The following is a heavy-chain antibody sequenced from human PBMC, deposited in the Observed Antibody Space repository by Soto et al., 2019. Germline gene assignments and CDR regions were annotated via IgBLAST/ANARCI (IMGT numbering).Heavy chain of an antibody. J-gene: IGHJ6*02. Sequence: QVQLQESGPGLVKPSQTLSLTCTVSGDSISSNGYYWSWIRQHPGKGLEWIGYIYYSGSTYYNPSLKSLVTISLDTSKKPFSLQLSSVTAADTAVYYCASGHRWSNQYYGMDVWGQGTTVTVSS. CDR1: GDSISSNGYY. CDR3: ASGHRWSNQYYGMDV. D-gene: IGHD2-15*01. V-gene: IGHV4-31*01. CDR2: IYYSGST.